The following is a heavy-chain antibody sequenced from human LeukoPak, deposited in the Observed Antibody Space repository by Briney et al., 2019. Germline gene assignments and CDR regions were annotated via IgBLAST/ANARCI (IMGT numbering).Heavy chain of an antibody. CDR2: IYGGGNT. J-gene: IGHJ4*02. D-gene: IGHD7-27*01. CDR1: GSTVSNNF. CDR3: ARRPPTNWGLDY. V-gene: IGHV3-53*01. Sequence: GGSLRLSCVASGSTVSNNFMTWVRQAPGKGLKWVSVIYGGGNTYYADSVKGRFTISRDNSKNTLYLQMDSLRAEDTAVYYCARRPPTNWGLDYWGQGTLVTVSS.